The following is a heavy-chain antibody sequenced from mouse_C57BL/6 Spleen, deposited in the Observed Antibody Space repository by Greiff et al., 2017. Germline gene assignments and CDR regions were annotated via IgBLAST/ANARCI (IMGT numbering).Heavy chain of an antibody. V-gene: IGHV1-82*01. J-gene: IGHJ1*03. CDR3: ARAGYEYGSSFYWYCDV. CDR1: GYAFSSSW. D-gene: IGHD1-1*01. CDR2: IYPGDGGT. Sequence: QVQLQQSGPELVKPGASVKISCKASGYAFSSSWMNWVKQRPGQGLEWIGRIYPGDGGTNYNGKFKGKATLTADKSSSTAYMQLSSLTSEDSAVYYCARAGYEYGSSFYWYCDVWGTGTTVTVSS.